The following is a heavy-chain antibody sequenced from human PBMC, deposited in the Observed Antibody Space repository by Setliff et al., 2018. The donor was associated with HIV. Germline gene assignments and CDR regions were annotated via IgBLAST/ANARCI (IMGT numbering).Heavy chain of an antibody. CDR3: VKDAYSSGKPGIS. CDR1: GGSVSDSNVY. D-gene: IGHD3-22*01. V-gene: IGHV4-39*01. Sequence: SETLSLTCSVSGGSVSDSNVYWNWIRQSPGKGLEWIGNIYYDGSAYYNPSLKSRVTILIDTSTNQFSLKLSSVTASDTAVYYCVKDAYSSGKPGISWGQGTQVTVSS. CDR2: IYYDGSA. J-gene: IGHJ5*02.